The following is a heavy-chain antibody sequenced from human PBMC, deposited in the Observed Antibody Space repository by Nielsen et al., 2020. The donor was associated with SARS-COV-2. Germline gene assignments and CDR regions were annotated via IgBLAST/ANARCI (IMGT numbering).Heavy chain of an antibody. CDR3: AKGGIHYYYYMDV. CDR2: ISYDGSNK. D-gene: IGHD5-18*01. CDR1: GFTFSSYA. V-gene: IGHV3-30-3*01. Sequence: GGSLRLSCAASGFTFSSYAMHWVRQAPGKGLEWVAVISYDGSNKYYADSVKGRFTISRDNSKNTLYLQMNSLRAEDTAVYYCAKGGIHYYYYMDVWGKGTTVTVSS. J-gene: IGHJ6*03.